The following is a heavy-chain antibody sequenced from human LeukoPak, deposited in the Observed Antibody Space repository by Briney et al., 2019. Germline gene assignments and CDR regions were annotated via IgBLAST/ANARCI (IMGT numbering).Heavy chain of an antibody. CDR1: GGSISSYY. Sequence: PSETLSLTCTVSGGSISSYYWSWIRQPPGKGLEWIGEINHSGSTNYNPSLKSRVTISVDTSKNQFSLKLSSVTAADTAVYYCARVRYYDFWSGSKIFDYWGQGTLVTVSS. CDR3: ARVRYYDFWSGSKIFDY. CDR2: INHSGST. V-gene: IGHV4-34*01. D-gene: IGHD3-3*01. J-gene: IGHJ4*02.